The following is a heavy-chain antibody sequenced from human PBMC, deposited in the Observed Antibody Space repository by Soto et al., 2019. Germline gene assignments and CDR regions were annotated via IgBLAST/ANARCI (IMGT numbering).Heavy chain of an antibody. CDR1: EGTFNSYA. CDR3: ASGASRWYPYFFDS. Sequence: QAQVVQSGAEVRKPGSSVKLSCKASEGTFNSYAIAWVRQAPGQGLEWMGGIIPYYNTLNYAQKFRDRVTITADDSTNTVYMELSSLRSDDTAAYFCASGASRWYPYFFDSWAQGTLVTVSS. J-gene: IGHJ4*02. V-gene: IGHV1-69*01. CDR2: IIPYYNTL. D-gene: IGHD6-13*01.